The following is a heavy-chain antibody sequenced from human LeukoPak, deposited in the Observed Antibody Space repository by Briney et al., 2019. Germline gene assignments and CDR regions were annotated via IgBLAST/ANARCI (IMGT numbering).Heavy chain of an antibody. CDR3: AKVALYYYGSGLPSP. J-gene: IGHJ5*02. D-gene: IGHD3-10*01. CDR2: VSGSGGGT. Sequence: SGVSGSGGGTDYEDAVKGGVTIYRENSKNRLYLQMNSLRAEDTARYYCAKVALYYYGSGLPSPWCQGTLVTVSS. V-gene: IGHV3-23*01.